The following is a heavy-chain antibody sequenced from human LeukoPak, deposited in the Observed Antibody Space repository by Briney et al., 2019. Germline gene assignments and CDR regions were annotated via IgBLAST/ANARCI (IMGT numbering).Heavy chain of an antibody. CDR2: ISSSSSTI. CDR3: ARDSSGWHNYYYYGMDV. Sequence: PGGSLRLSCAASGFTFSSYSMNWVRQAPGKGLEWVSYISSSSSTIYYADSVKGRFTISRDNAKNSLYLQMNSLRAEDTAVYYCARDSSGWHNYYYYGMDVWGQGTTVTASS. CDR1: GFTFSSYS. V-gene: IGHV3-48*01. D-gene: IGHD6-19*01. J-gene: IGHJ6*02.